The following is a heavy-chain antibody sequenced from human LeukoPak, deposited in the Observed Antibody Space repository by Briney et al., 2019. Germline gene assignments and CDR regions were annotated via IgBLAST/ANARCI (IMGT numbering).Heavy chain of an antibody. Sequence: SETLSLTCTVSGGSISSYYWSWIRQPPGKGLEWIGEINHSGSTNYNPSLKSRVTISVDTSKNQFSLKLSSVTAADTAVYYCARMFSSGLRYFDYWGQGTLVTVSS. CDR1: GGSISSYY. CDR2: INHSGST. V-gene: IGHV4-34*01. J-gene: IGHJ4*02. D-gene: IGHD3-22*01. CDR3: ARMFSSGLRYFDY.